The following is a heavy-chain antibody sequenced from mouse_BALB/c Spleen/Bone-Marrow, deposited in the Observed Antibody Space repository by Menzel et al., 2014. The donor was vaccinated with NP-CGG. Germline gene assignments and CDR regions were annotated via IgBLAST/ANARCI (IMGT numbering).Heavy chain of an antibody. CDR2: IYPRNNNT. V-gene: IGHV1-84*02. J-gene: IGHJ3*01. Sequence: VQLQQSGPELVKPGASVKISCKASGYTFTDYYINWVKQKPGQGLEWIGWIYPRNNNTKYNERVKDKATLTVDTPSSTGYMQLSSLTSEGTAVYFCARGITTATFAYWGQGTLVTVSA. CDR3: ARGITTATFAY. D-gene: IGHD1-2*01. CDR1: GYTFTDYY.